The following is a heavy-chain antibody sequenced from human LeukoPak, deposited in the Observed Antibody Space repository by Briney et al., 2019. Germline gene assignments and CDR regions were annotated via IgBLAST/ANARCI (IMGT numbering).Heavy chain of an antibody. V-gene: IGHV4-59*01. CDR2: IYYSGST. CDR1: GGSISSYY. D-gene: IGHD3-22*01. CDR3: ARGDYYDSSGHSNWFDP. Sequence: SETLSLTCTVSGGSISSYYWSCIRQPPGKGLEWIGYIYYSGSTNYNPSLKSRVTISVDTSKNQFSLKLSSVTAADTAVYYCARGDYYDSSGHSNWFDPWGQGTLVTVSS. J-gene: IGHJ5*02.